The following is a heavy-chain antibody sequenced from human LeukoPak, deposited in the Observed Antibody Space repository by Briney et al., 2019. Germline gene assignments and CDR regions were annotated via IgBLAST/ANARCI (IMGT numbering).Heavy chain of an antibody. D-gene: IGHD2/OR15-2a*01. J-gene: IGHJ4*02. CDR3: ARGVGAVSNIDF. Sequence: GGPLRLSCAASGFTVSSNYMSWVRQAPGKGLEWVSIIYSGGRTYYADSVKGRFTISRHNSKNTLYLQMNSLRAEDTAVYYCARGVGAVSNIDFWGQGTLVTV. CDR1: GFTVSSNY. CDR2: IYSGGRT. V-gene: IGHV3-53*04.